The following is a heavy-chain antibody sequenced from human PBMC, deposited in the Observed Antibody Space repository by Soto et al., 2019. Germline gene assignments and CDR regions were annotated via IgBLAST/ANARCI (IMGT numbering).Heavy chain of an antibody. Sequence: QITLKESGPTLVKPTQTLTLTCTFSGFSLSTSGVGVGWIRQPPGKALEWLALIYWDDDKRYSPSLKSRLTITKDTSKTQVVLTLTNMDPVDTATYYCALHSRSNYVREHCFDPWGQGTLVTVSS. J-gene: IGHJ5*02. D-gene: IGHD4-4*01. CDR1: GFSLSTSGVG. CDR3: ALHSRSNYVREHCFDP. CDR2: IYWDDDK. V-gene: IGHV2-5*02.